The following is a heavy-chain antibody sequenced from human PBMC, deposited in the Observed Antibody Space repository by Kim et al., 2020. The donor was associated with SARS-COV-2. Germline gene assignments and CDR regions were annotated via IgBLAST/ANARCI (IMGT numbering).Heavy chain of an antibody. CDR1: RFTFSDHY. CDR2: TRNKANSYTT. Sequence: GGSLRLSCAASRFTFSDHYMDWVRQAPGKGLEWVGRTRNKANSYTTEYAASVKGRFTISRDDSKNSLYLQMNSLKTEDTAVYYCAAYYYDSSGKVFDYWGQGTLVTVSS. J-gene: IGHJ4*02. CDR3: AAYYYDSSGKVFDY. D-gene: IGHD3-22*01. V-gene: IGHV3-72*01.